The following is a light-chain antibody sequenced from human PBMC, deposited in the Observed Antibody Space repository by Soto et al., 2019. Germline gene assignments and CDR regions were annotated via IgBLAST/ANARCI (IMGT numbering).Light chain of an antibody. Sequence: EIVLTQSPGSLSLSPGQRATLSCRASQSVDSTFFAWYQKKPGQAPRLLIYGASKRDTGVPDRFSGSGSGQDFTLTISRLEPEDLAVYYCQQYMSSVTFGQGTKVEI. CDR2: GAS. V-gene: IGKV3-20*01. CDR3: QQYMSSVT. CDR1: QSVDSTF. J-gene: IGKJ1*01.